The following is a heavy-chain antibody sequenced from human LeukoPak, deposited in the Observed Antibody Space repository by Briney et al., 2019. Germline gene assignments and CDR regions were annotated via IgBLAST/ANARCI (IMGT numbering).Heavy chain of an antibody. CDR3: AKEVVGVVY. J-gene: IGHJ4*02. Sequence: GGSLRLSCAASGFTFNNYAMSWVRQAPGKGLKWVSGIVNSGGSTYYADSVKGRFTISRDNSKNTLYLQMNSLRAEDTAVYYCAKEVVGVVYWGQGTLVTVSS. CDR1: GFTFNNYA. D-gene: IGHD1-26*01. V-gene: IGHV3-23*01. CDR2: IVNSGGST.